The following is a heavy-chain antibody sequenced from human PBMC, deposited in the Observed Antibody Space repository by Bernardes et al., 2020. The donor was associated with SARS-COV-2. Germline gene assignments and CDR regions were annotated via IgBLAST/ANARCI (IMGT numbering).Heavy chain of an antibody. CDR2: IYYSGSS. J-gene: IGHJ5*02. D-gene: IGHD3-10*01. Sequence: SETLSLTCTVSGDSISSGDYYWNWLRQHPGKGLEWIAYIYYSGSSFYNPSLKSRVTMSVDTSKNQFSLRLSSVTAADTAVYYCARDRDYYGSGTSGWFDPWGKGILVTVSS. V-gene: IGHV4-31*03. CDR1: GDSISSGDYY. CDR3: ARDRDYYGSGTSGWFDP.